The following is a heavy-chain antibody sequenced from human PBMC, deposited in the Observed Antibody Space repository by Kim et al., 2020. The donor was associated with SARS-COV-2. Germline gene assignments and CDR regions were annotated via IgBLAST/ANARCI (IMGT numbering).Heavy chain of an antibody. CDR3: TTVFRLRLYYYYGMDV. D-gene: IGHD3-10*01. CDR1: GFTFSNAW. J-gene: IGHJ6*02. V-gene: IGHV3-15*01. CDR2: IKSKTDGGTT. Sequence: GGSLRLSCAASGFTFSNAWMSWVRQAPGKGLEWVGRIKSKTDGGTTDYAAPVKGRFTISRDDSKNTLYLQMNSLKTEDTAVYYCTTVFRLRLYYYYGMDVWGQGTTVTVSS.